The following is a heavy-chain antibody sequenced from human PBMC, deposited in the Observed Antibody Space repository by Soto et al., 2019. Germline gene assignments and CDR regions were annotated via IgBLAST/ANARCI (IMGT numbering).Heavy chain of an antibody. Sequence: GSLRLSCAASGFTFSSYAMSWVRQAPGKGLEWVSAISGSGGSTYYADSVKGRFTISRDNSKNTLYLQMNSLRAEDTAVYYCAKDQYDILTGYSDYWGQGTLVTVSS. D-gene: IGHD3-9*01. CDR2: ISGSGGST. CDR3: AKDQYDILTGYSDY. V-gene: IGHV3-23*01. J-gene: IGHJ4*02. CDR1: GFTFSSYA.